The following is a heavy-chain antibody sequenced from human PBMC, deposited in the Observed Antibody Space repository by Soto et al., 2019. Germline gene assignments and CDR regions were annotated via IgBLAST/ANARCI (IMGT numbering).Heavy chain of an antibody. Sequence: AXGSLRLSGAAAAVTFSTYSMNWVRQAPGRGLEWVASIDSSSVYIYYADSVKGRFTISRDNAKNSLYLQMNSLRAEDTAVYYCGRITDYCSSSTCPHPFDYWGQGNLVTVSS. J-gene: IGHJ4*02. V-gene: IGHV3-21*01. CDR3: GRITDYCSSSTCPHPFDY. D-gene: IGHD2-2*01. CDR2: IDSSSVYI. CDR1: AVTFSTYS.